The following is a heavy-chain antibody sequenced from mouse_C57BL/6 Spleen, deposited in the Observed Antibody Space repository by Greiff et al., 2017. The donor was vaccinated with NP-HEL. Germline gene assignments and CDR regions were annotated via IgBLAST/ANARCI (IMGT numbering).Heavy chain of an antibody. D-gene: IGHD1-1*01. CDR1: GFSLSTFGMG. CDR3: ARIRDYYGISYRYFDV. Sequence: QVTLKVSGPGILQPSQTLSLTCSFSGFSLSTFGMGVGWIRQPSGKGLEWLAHIWWDDDKYYNPALKSRLTISKDTSKNQVFLKIANVDTADTATYYCARIRDYYGISYRYFDVWGTGTTVTVSS. J-gene: IGHJ1*03. V-gene: IGHV8-8*01. CDR2: IWWDDDK.